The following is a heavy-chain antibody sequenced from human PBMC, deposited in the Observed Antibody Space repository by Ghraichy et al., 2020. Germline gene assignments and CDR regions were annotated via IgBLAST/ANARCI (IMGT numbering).Heavy chain of an antibody. Sequence: GGSLRLSCAASGFTFSSYSMNWVRQAPGKGLEWVSSISSSSSYIYYADSVKGRFTISRDNAKNSLYLQMNSLRAEDTAVYYCARELSSSSWEERYYYGMDVWGQGTTVTVSS. CDR2: ISSSSSYI. CDR1: GFTFSSYS. J-gene: IGHJ6*02. V-gene: IGHV3-21*01. CDR3: ARELSSSSWEERYYYGMDV. D-gene: IGHD6-6*01.